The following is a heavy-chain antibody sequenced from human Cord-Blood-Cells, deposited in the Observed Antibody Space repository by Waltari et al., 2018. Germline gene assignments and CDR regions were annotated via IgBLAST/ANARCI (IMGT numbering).Heavy chain of an antibody. CDR2: IRSKAYGGTT. D-gene: IGHD6-13*01. CDR1: GFTFGDYA. J-gene: IGHJ4*02. CDR3: TRENESAGYSSSW. Sequence: EVQLVESGGGLVKPGRSLRLSCTASGFTFGDYAMSWFRQAAGKGVELVGFIRSKAYGGTTEYAASVKGRFTISRDDSKSIAYLQMNSLKTEDTAVYYCTRENESAGYSSSWWGQGTLVTVSS. V-gene: IGHV3-49*05.